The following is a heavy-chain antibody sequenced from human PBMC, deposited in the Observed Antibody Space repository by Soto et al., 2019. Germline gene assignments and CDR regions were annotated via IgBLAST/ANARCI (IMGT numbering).Heavy chain of an antibody. CDR1: GFTFRDYW. V-gene: IGHV3-7*05. Sequence: EVHLVESGGGLVQRGGSLRLSCAASGFTFRDYWMSWVRQAPGKGLEWVANIDQDGSGKYYVDSVRGRFTISRDNAHNSLYLQTNSLRDEDTAVYFCARRREGTGRTLDYWGQGTLVTVSS. J-gene: IGHJ4*02. CDR3: ARRREGTGRTLDY. CDR2: IDQDGSGK. D-gene: IGHD1-1*01.